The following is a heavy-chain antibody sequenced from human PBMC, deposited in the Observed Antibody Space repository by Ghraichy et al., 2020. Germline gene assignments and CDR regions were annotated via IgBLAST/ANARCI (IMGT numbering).Heavy chain of an antibody. CDR1: GIAVSSNY. CDR3: ARGVRYNYGFASDI. D-gene: IGHD5-18*01. V-gene: IGHV3-53*01. Sequence: GGSLRLSCAASGIAVSSNYMSWVRQAPGKGLEWVSTLYSSGSTYYAESVKGRFTISRDNSKNTLYLQMNNLRAEDTAVYYCARGVRYNYGFASDIWGQGTVVTVSS. J-gene: IGHJ3*02. CDR2: LYSSGST.